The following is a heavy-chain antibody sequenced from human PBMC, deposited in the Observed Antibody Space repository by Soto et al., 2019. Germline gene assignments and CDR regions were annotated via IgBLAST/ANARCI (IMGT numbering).Heavy chain of an antibody. J-gene: IGHJ4*02. Sequence: PGGSLRLSCAASGFTFSSYAMSWVRQAPGKGLEWVSGISGSGGRTHYADSVKGRFTISRDNSKSTLYLQMNSLRAEDTAVYYCAKDRPHRTYYYDGSGYYWGKGT. D-gene: IGHD3-22*01. CDR3: AKDRPHRTYYYDGSGYY. CDR1: GFTFSSYA. CDR2: ISGSGGRT. V-gene: IGHV3-23*01.